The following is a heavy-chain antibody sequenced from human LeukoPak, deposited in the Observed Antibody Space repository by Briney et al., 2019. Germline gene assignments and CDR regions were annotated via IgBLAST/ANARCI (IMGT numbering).Heavy chain of an antibody. D-gene: IGHD2-15*01. V-gene: IGHV3-11*01. CDR2: ISSSGSTI. CDR1: GFTFSDYY. J-gene: IGHJ6*02. CDR3: SRDRVVVVVAASLYHYYGMDV. Sequence: PGGSLRLSCAASGFTFSDYYMSWIRQVPGKGLEWVSYISSSGSTIYYADSVKGRFTISRDNAKNSLYLQMNSLRAEDTAVYYCSRDRVVVVVAASLYHYYGMDVWGQGTTVTVSS.